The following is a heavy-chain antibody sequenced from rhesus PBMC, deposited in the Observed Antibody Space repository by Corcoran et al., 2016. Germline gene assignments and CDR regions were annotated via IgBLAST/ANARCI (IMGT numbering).Heavy chain of an antibody. CDR1: GVSLRGGYYY. J-gene: IGHJ6*01. Sequence: QVKLQESGPRLVKPLEPLSLTCAVSGVSLRGGYYYWSWIRLPPGKGLVWIEGIYRRSESKDHNSALKRRVTITKETAKKQCCRKLTSVTDADTAVYYGARDRNYWSDYHKDYCVDAGGQGVVVTVAA. CDR3: ARDRNYWSDYHKDYCVDA. V-gene: IGHV4S12*01. CDR2: IYRRSESK. D-gene: IGHD3-22*01.